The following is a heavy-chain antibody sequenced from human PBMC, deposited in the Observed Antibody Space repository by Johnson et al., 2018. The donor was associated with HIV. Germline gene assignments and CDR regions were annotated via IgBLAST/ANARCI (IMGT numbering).Heavy chain of an antibody. CDR2: ITSNGGST. J-gene: IGHJ3*02. Sequence: VQLVESGGGLVQPGGSLRLSCAASGFTFSNYAMHWVRQAPGKGLEYVSAITSNGGSTYYANSVKGRFIISRDNSKNTLYLQMGSLRVEDMAVYYCAREGAWEVRPGAFDIWGQGTMVTVSS. CDR3: AREGAWEVRPGAFDI. D-gene: IGHD1-26*01. V-gene: IGHV3-64*01. CDR1: GFTFSNYA.